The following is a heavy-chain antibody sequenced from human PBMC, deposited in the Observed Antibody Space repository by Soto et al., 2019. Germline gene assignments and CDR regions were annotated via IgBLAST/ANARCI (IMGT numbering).Heavy chain of an antibody. CDR2: MSRTGDNT. D-gene: IGHD3-9*01. CDR1: GFTFSIYA. V-gene: IGHV3-23*01. J-gene: IGHJ6*02. Sequence: GGSLRLSCAASGFTFSIYAMTWVRQSPGKGLEWVSSMSRTGDNTYYADSVKGRFTISRYNSKNTLYLQMNSLRAEDTAVYYCAKDLSLRYFDWLLDPGYYGMDVWGQGTTVTVSS. CDR3: AKDLSLRYFDWLLDPGYYGMDV.